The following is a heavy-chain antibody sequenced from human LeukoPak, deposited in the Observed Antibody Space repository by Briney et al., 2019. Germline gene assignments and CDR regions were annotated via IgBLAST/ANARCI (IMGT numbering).Heavy chain of an antibody. Sequence: SVKVSCKASGGTFSSYAISWVRQAPGQGLEWMGGIIPIFGTANYAQKFQGRVTITTVESTSTAYMELSSLRSEDTAVYYCARGRITMIVPGAFDIWGQGTMVTVSS. CDR1: GGTFSSYA. J-gene: IGHJ3*02. CDR2: IIPIFGTA. CDR3: ARGRITMIVPGAFDI. V-gene: IGHV1-69*05. D-gene: IGHD3-22*01.